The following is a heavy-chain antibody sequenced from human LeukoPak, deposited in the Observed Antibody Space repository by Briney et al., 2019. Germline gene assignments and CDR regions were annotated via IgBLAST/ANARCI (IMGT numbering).Heavy chain of an antibody. CDR3: ARDEGHYFDY. CDR2: INHSGST. J-gene: IGHJ4*02. Sequence: SETLSLTCAVYGGSFSGYYWSWIRQPPGKGLEWIGEINHSGSTNYNPSLKSRVTISVDTSKNQFSLKLSSVTAADTAVYYCARDEGHYFDYWGQGTLVTVSS. V-gene: IGHV4-34*01. CDR1: GGSFSGYY.